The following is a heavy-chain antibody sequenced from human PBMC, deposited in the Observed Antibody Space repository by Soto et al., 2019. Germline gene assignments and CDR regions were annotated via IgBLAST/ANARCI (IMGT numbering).Heavy chain of an antibody. CDR2: ISYDGSNK. D-gene: IGHD6-13*01. Sequence: GGSLRLSCAASGFTFSSYAMHWVRQAPGKGLEWVAVISYDGSNKYYADSVKGRFTISRDNSKNTLYLQMNSLRAEDTAVYYCARDMRYSSSWYAYWGQGTLVTVSS. J-gene: IGHJ4*02. CDR3: ARDMRYSSSWYAY. CDR1: GFTFSSYA. V-gene: IGHV3-30-3*01.